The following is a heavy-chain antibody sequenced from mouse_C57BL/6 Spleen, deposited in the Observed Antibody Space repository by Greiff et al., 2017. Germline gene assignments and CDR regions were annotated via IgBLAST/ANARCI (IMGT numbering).Heavy chain of an antibody. CDR3: ARPGYGSSVLFAY. CDR2: INPNNGGT. V-gene: IGHV1-26*01. J-gene: IGHJ3*01. Sequence: VQLQQSGPELVKPGASVKISCKASGYTFTDYYMNWVKQSHGKSLEWIGDINPNNGGTSYNQKFKGKATLTVDKSSSTAYMELRSLTSEDSAVYYCARPGYGSSVLFAYWGQGTLVTVSA. D-gene: IGHD1-1*01. CDR1: GYTFTDYY.